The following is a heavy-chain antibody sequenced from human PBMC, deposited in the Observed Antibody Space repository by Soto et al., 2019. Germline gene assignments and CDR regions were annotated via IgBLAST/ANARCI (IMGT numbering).Heavy chain of an antibody. Sequence: QASDSGGDLVQPVGSLRLSCAASGFPFSTTDISWVRQAPGKGLGWVSTIDGSGGGTYYADFVKGRFTISRDNSKNAVYLQMTTMRGDDTARYSGAKNSGWFNTWGQGTQVTVSS. CDR3: AKNSGWFNT. J-gene: IGHJ5*02. V-gene: IGHV3-23*01. CDR1: GFPFSTTD. D-gene: IGHD3-10*01. CDR2: IDGSGGGT.